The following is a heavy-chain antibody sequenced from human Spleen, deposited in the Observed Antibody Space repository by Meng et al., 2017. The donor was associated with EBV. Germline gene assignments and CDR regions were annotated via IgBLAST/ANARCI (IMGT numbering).Heavy chain of an antibody. Sequence: QPQVQASGSRLVNPSQPLSLPCAVSGVSISSGGDSWSWIRQPPGRGLEWIGYIYHSGSTYYNPSLESRLTVSVDKSKNQFSLRLRFVTAADTAMYYCTRGGGSPYYFDYWGQGILVTVSS. D-gene: IGHD1-26*01. J-gene: IGHJ4*02. V-gene: IGHV4-30-2*01. CDR1: GVSISSGGDS. CDR2: IYHSGST. CDR3: TRGGGSPYYFDY.